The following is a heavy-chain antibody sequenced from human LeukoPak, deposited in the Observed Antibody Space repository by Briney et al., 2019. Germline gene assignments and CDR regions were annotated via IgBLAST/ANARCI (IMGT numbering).Heavy chain of an antibody. CDR3: ARAMVRGVIKNPKPNWFDP. Sequence: GASVKVSCKASGYTFTSYYMHWVRQAPGQGLERMGIINPSGGSTSYAQKFQGRVTMTRDTSTSTVYMELSSLRSEDTAVYYCARAMVRGVIKNPKPNWFDPWGQGTLVTVSS. CDR1: GYTFTSYY. J-gene: IGHJ5*02. D-gene: IGHD3-10*01. CDR2: INPSGGST. V-gene: IGHV1-46*01.